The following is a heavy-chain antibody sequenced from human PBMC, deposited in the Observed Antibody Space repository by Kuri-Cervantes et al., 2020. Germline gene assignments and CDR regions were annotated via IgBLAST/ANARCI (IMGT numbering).Heavy chain of an antibody. Sequence: SETLSLTCTVSGGSISSSSYYWGWIRQPPGKGLEWIGSIYYSGSTYYNPSLKSRVTISVDTSKNQFSLKLSSVTAADTAVYYCASRKAAAGVDVFDIWGQGTMVTVSS. CDR3: ASRKAAAGVDVFDI. D-gene: IGHD6-13*01. J-gene: IGHJ3*02. CDR2: IYYSGST. CDR1: GGSISSSSYY. V-gene: IGHV4-39*07.